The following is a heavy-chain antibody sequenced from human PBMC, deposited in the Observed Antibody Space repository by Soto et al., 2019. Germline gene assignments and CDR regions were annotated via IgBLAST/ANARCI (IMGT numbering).Heavy chain of an antibody. CDR1: GGSLSTNP. CDR2: TGSGTGPG. Sequence: GASVKVSCKASGGSLSTNPISWVRQAPGQGLEWMGGTGSGTGPGNHAQKFQGRLTVTADKSTSTVYMELTNLSSEDMAVYYCARRDSGGFYRFFDSWGQGTLVTVSS. V-gene: IGHV1-69*06. J-gene: IGHJ4*02. D-gene: IGHD2-15*01. CDR3: ARRDSGGFYRFFDS.